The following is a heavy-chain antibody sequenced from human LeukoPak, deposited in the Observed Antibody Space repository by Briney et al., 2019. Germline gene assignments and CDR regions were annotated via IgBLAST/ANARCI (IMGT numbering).Heavy chain of an antibody. J-gene: IGHJ6*03. CDR3: ARDTAMAFYYMDV. CDR2: INPNSGGT. CDR1: GYTLTGYY. Sequence: GASVKVSCKASGYTLTGYYMHWVRQAPGQGLEWMGWINPNSGGTNYAQKFQGRVTMTRDTSISTAYMELSRLRSDDTAVYYCARDTAMAFYYMDVWGKGTTVTVSS. V-gene: IGHV1-2*02. D-gene: IGHD5-18*01.